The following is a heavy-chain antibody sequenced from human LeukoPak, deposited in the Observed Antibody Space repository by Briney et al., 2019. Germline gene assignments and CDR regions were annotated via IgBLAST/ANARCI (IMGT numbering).Heavy chain of an antibody. CDR3: AIPGLEMATIDFAFDI. CDR1: GYTLTELS. D-gene: IGHD5-24*01. Sequence: ASVRVSCKVSGYTLTELSMHWVRQAPGKGLEWMGGFDPEDGETIYAQKFQGRVTMTEDTSTDTAYMELSSLRSEDTAVYYCAIPGLEMATIDFAFDIWGQGTTVTVSS. CDR2: FDPEDGET. V-gene: IGHV1-24*01. J-gene: IGHJ3*02.